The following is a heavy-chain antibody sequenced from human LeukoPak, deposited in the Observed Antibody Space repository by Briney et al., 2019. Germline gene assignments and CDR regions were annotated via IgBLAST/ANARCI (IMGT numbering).Heavy chain of an antibody. D-gene: IGHD3-10*01. CDR2: ISYDGSNK. CDR1: GFTFSSYG. V-gene: IGHV3-30*18. Sequence: GGSLRLSCAASGFTFSSYGMHWVRQAPGKGLEWVAVISYDGSNKYYADSVKGRFTISRDNSKNTLYLQMNSLRAEDTAVYYCAKPLLWFGEFNDAFDIWGQGTMVTVSS. CDR3: AKPLLWFGEFNDAFDI. J-gene: IGHJ3*02.